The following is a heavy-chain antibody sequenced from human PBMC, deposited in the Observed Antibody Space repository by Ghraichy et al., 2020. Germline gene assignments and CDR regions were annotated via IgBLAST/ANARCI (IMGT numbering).Heavy chain of an antibody. V-gene: IGHV4-61*02. Sequence: SETLSLTCTVSGGSISSDEYHWTWIRQPAGKGLEWVGRIYPSGTTNYNPSLKSRVTISGDTSRNQFSLRLTSVTAADTAVYFWARAYSGYDDAFDIWGQGTMVIVSS. J-gene: IGHJ3*02. CDR1: GGSISSDEYH. CDR3: ARAYSGYDDAFDI. CDR2: IYPSGTT. D-gene: IGHD5-12*01.